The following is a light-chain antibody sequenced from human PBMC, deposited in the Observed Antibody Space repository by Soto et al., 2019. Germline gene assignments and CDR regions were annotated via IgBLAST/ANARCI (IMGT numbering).Light chain of an antibody. Sequence: QSVLTQPPSVSGAPGQRVTISCTGSSSNIGAGYDVHWYQQLPGTAPKLLIYGNNNRPSGVPDRFSGSMSGTSASLAITGLQAEDEADYYCQSYDSSLSGYVFGTGTKHRP. V-gene: IGLV1-40*01. CDR2: GNN. CDR1: SSNIGAGYD. J-gene: IGLJ1*01. CDR3: QSYDSSLSGYV.